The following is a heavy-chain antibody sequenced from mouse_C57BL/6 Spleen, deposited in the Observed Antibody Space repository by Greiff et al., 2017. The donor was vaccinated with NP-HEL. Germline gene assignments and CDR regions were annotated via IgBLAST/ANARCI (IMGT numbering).Heavy chain of an antibody. CDR3: TNYGSSHYYAMDY. CDR2: IDPENGDT. CDR1: GFNIKDDY. D-gene: IGHD1-1*01. J-gene: IGHJ4*01. V-gene: IGHV14-4*01. Sequence: VQLQQSGAELVRPGASVKLSCTASGFNIKDDYMHWVKQRPEQGLEWIGWIDPENGDTEYASKFQGKATITADTSSNTAYLQLSSLTSEDTAVYYCTNYGSSHYYAMDYWGQGTSVTVSS.